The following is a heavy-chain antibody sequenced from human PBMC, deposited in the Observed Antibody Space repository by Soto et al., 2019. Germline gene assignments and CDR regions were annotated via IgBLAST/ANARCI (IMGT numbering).Heavy chain of an antibody. D-gene: IGHD2-15*01. CDR2: IYYSGST. V-gene: IGHV4-59*01. CDR1: GGSISSYY. CDR3: ARGYCSGGSCYARLWDY. Sequence: SETLSLTCTVSGGSISSYYWSWIRQPPGKGLEWIGYIYYSGSTNYNPSLKSRVTISVDTSKNQFSLKLSSVTAADTAVYYCARGYCSGGSCYARLWDYWGQGTLVTVSS. J-gene: IGHJ4*02.